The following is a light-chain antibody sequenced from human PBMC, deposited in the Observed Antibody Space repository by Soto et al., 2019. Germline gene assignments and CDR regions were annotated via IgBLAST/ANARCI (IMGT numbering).Light chain of an antibody. CDR3: GSFTTSRIWV. CDR1: SSDFGDDKY. V-gene: IGLV2-14*01. Sequence: QSALTQPASVSGSPGQSITVSCTGSSSDFGDDKYVSWYQQQPGKGPNLLIYGVNSRPSGISNRFSGSKSGNTASLTISGLQVEDKAEYFCGSFTTSRIWVFGGGTKVTVL. J-gene: IGLJ3*02. CDR2: GVN.